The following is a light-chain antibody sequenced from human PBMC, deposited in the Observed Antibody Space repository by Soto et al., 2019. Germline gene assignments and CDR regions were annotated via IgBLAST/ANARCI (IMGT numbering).Light chain of an antibody. CDR3: QQYGSSP. CDR1: QSVSSSY. J-gene: IGKJ1*01. CDR2: GAS. Sequence: EIVLTQSPGTLSLSPGERATLSCRASQSVSSSYLAWYQQKPGQAPRLLIYGASSRATGIPDRFRGSGSGTDFTLTISRLEPEDFAVYYCQQYGSSPFGQGTKVEIK. V-gene: IGKV3-20*01.